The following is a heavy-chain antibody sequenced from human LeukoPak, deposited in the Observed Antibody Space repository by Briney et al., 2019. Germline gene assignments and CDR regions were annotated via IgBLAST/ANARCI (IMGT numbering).Heavy chain of an antibody. D-gene: IGHD5-24*01. CDR1: GYTFTSYY. V-gene: IGHV1-46*01. CDR2: INPSGGST. Sequence: ASVKVSCKASGYTFTSYYMHWVRQAPGQGLEWMGIINPSGGSTSYAQKFQGRVTMTRDMPTSTVYMELSSLGSEDTAVYYCARTLREMATTFDYWGQGTLVTVSS. J-gene: IGHJ4*02. CDR3: ARTLREMATTFDY.